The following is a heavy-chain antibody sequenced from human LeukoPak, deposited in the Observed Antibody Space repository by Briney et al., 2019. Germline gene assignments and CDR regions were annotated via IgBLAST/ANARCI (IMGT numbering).Heavy chain of an antibody. CDR1: GCSFSSYW. CDR2: INEVGSDT. J-gene: IGHJ6*02. CDR3: ATRQRSGYYYGMDV. D-gene: IGHD5-18*01. Sequence: GGTLRLSCAVSGCSFSSYWMSWVRQVPGKGLEWVSSINEVGSDTRYADSVRGRFTISRDNSKNTLYLQMNSLRAEDTAIYYCATRQRSGYYYGMDVWGQGTTVTVSS. V-gene: IGHV3-7*03.